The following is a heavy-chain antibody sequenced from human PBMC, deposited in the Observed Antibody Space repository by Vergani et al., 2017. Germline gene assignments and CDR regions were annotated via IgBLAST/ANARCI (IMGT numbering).Heavy chain of an antibody. J-gene: IGHJ6*02. D-gene: IGHD3-10*01. Sequence: EVQLVQSGAEVKKPGESLRISCKGSGYSFTSYWISWVRQMPGKGLEWMGRIDPSDSSTNYSPSFQGHVTISADKSISTAYLQWSSLKASDTAMYYCARLKTHYCGSGSYGAGYYYYGMDVWGQGTTVTVSS. CDR3: ARLKTHYCGSGSYGAGYYYYGMDV. V-gene: IGHV5-10-1*01. CDR2: IDPSDSST. CDR1: GYSFTSYW.